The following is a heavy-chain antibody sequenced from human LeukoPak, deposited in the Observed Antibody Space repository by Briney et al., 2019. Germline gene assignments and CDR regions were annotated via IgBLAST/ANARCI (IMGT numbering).Heavy chain of an antibody. V-gene: IGHV3-7*03. CDR3: ARDNGGWFDS. D-gene: IGHD3-10*01. CDR2: IKQGGREE. CDR1: EIIFIDYW. J-gene: IGHJ5*01. Sequence: GGVPRISRVAPEIIFIDYWMRWGRQAPGEGGEWVANIKQGGREEKYVGSVKGRFAISRDDAKSTLYLQMDSLSGDDTAVYYCARDNGGWFDSWGRGTLVTVSS.